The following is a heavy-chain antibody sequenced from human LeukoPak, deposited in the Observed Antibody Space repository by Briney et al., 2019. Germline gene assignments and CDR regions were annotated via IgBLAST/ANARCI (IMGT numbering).Heavy chain of an antibody. J-gene: IGHJ3*02. D-gene: IGHD2-15*01. CDR3: ARVYCSGGSCRPNDAFDI. CDR2: INPNIATT. Sequence: ASVKVSCKASGYTFTSYGISWVRQAPGQGLEWMGIINPNIATTTYAQKFQGRVTMTRDTSTSTVNMELNSLRSEDTAVYYCARVYCSGGSCRPNDAFDIWGQGTMVTVSS. CDR1: GYTFTSYG. V-gene: IGHV1-46*01.